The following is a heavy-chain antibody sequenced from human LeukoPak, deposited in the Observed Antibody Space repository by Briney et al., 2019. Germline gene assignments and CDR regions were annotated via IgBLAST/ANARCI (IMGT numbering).Heavy chain of an antibody. V-gene: IGHV4-4*07. J-gene: IGHJ2*01. Sequence: SETLSLACTVSGGSFSSYYWTWIRQPAGKGLEWIGRIYNSGTTNYSPSLESRVTMSLDTSKNRFSLSLSSVTAADTAVYYCARDRLGATGHWRIDVWGRGTLVTVSS. D-gene: IGHD1-26*01. CDR1: GGSFSSYY. CDR3: ARDRLGATGHWRIDV. CDR2: IYNSGTT.